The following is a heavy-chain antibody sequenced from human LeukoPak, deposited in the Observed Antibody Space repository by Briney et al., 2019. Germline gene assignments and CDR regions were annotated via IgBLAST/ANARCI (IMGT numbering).Heavy chain of an antibody. CDR2: ISDNGGNT. CDR1: GFTFSIYG. D-gene: IGHD3-22*01. CDR3: AKDMNYYDSSGYYYLYYYYYMDV. J-gene: IGHJ6*03. Sequence: PGGSLRLSCAASGFTFSIYGMGWVRQAPGKGLEWVSSISDNGGNTYYADSVKGRFTISRDNSKNTLYLQMNSLRAEDTAVYYCAKDMNYYDSSGYYYLYYYYYMDVWGKGTTVTVSS. V-gene: IGHV3-23*01.